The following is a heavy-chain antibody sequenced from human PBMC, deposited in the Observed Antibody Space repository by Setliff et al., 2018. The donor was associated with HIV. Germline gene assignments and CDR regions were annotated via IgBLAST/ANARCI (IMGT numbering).Heavy chain of an antibody. CDR2: IKQDGSEK. Sequence: GGSLRLSCVASEFIFSNFWMSWVRQAPGKGLEWVANIKQDGSEKNYVDSVKGRFTISRDNAQNSLSLQMDNLRAEDTAVYYCARVQNEYIYGYNNYYYMDVWGKGTTVTVSS. D-gene: IGHD5-18*01. CDR3: ARVQNEYIYGYNNYYYMDV. V-gene: IGHV3-7*03. J-gene: IGHJ6*03. CDR1: EFIFSNFW.